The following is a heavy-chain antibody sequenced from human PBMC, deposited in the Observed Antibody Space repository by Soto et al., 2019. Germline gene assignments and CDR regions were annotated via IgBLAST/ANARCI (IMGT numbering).Heavy chain of an antibody. CDR1: GYTFTSYD. V-gene: IGHV1-8*01. D-gene: IGHD3-3*01. J-gene: IGHJ6*02. CDR2: MNPNSGNT. Sequence: GASVKVSCKASGYTFTSYDINWVRQATGQGLERMGWMNPNSGNTGYAQKFQGRVTMTRNTSISTAYMELSSLRSEDTAVYYCARAPGYDFWSGYYSYYYYGMDVWGQGTTVTVSS. CDR3: ARAPGYDFWSGYYSYYYYGMDV.